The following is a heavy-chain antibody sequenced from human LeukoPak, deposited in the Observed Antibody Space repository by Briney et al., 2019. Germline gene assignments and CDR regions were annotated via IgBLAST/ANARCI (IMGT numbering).Heavy chain of an antibody. CDR1: GFTFSSYG. J-gene: IGHJ6*02. V-gene: IGHV3-30*03. CDR3: SASRPHYGDYYGLDV. Sequence: GGSLRLSCAASGFTFSSYGMHWVRQAPGKGLEWVAVISYDGSHKYSADSVKGRFTISRDNSKNTLYLQMNSLRTEDTAVYFCSASRPHYGDYYGLDVCGHGTTVTVSS. D-gene: IGHD4/OR15-4a*01. CDR2: ISYDGSHK.